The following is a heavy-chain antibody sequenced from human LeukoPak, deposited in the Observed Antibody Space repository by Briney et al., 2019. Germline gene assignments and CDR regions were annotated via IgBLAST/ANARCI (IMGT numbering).Heavy chain of an antibody. Sequence: GGSLRLSCAASGFTFSTYWMTWVRQAPGKGLEWVANIKPSGTETYYGDPVKGRFTISRDNAKNLLYLQMSSLRAEDTAVYSCGRFGDEAGIDYWGQETLVTVSS. CDR1: GFTFSTYW. CDR2: IKPSGTET. CDR3: GRFGDEAGIDY. J-gene: IGHJ4*02. V-gene: IGHV3-7*01. D-gene: IGHD3-10*01.